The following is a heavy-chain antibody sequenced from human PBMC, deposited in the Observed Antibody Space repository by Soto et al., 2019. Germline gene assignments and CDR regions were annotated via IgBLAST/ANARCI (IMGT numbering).Heavy chain of an antibody. V-gene: IGHV3-48*03. J-gene: IGHJ4*02. CDR2: ISSSGSTI. CDR1: GFNFSNHE. CDR3: GSLPRGEGGDY. Sequence: GGFLRLSCGASGFNFSNHEMNCISQAPGKGLEWVSYISSSGSTIYYADSVKGRFTISRDNAKNSLYLQMNSLRAEDTAVYYCGSLPRGEGGDYWGQGTLVTVSS. D-gene: IGHD3-16*01.